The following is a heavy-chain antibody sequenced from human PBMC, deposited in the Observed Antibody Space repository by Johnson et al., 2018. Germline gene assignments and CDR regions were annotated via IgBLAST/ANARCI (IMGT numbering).Heavy chain of an antibody. D-gene: IGHD4-11*01. V-gene: IGHV4-59*01. CDR2: IYYSGST. CDR1: GGFISGYY. Sequence: QVQLQQSGPGLVKPSETLSLTCSVSGGFISGYYWSWIRQPPGKGLEWIGYIYYSGSTNYNPSLKSRVTISLDTSKNQFSLTLSSVTAADTAVYYCARAYGNYECGNYNDYMDVWGQGTVVTVSS. J-gene: IGHJ6*03. CDR3: ARAYGNYECGNYNDYMDV.